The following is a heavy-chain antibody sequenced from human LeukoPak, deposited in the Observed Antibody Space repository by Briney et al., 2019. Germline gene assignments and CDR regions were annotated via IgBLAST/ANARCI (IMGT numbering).Heavy chain of an antibody. CDR3: ARGGEGWAANNWFDP. J-gene: IGHJ5*02. Sequence: PSQTLSLTCTVSGGSISSGSYYWSWIRQPAGKGLEWIGRIYTSGSTNYNTSLKSRVTISVDTSKNQFSLKLSSVTAADTAVYYCARGGEGWAANNWFDPWGQGTLVTVSS. V-gene: IGHV4-61*02. CDR2: IYTSGST. CDR1: GGSISSGSYY. D-gene: IGHD1-26*01.